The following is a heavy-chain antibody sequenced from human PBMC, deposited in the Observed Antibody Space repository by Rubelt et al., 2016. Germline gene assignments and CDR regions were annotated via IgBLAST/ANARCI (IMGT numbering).Heavy chain of an antibody. Sequence: GKGLEWVSGFSGGGGSTYYADYVKGRFTISRDNSKNTLYLQMNSLRVDDTAVYYCAKDPGFNWGRFDHWGQGTLVTVSS. V-gene: IGHV3-23*01. J-gene: IGHJ4*02. CDR2: FSGGGGST. CDR3: AKDPGFNWGRFDH. D-gene: IGHD7-27*01.